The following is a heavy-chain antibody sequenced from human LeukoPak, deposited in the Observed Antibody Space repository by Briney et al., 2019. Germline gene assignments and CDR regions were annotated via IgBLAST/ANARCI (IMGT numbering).Heavy chain of an antibody. CDR3: ARDILRRSTVTNYVEAH. J-gene: IGHJ4*02. D-gene: IGHD4-17*01. V-gene: IGHV4-59*12. Sequence: SETLSLTCIVSGGSISSYYWSWIRQPPGKGLEWIGYIYYSGSTNYNPSLKSRVSISVDTSKNQFSLKLTSVTAADTAVYYCARDILRRSTVTNYVEAHWGQGTLVTVSS. CDR1: GGSISSYY. CDR2: IYYSGST.